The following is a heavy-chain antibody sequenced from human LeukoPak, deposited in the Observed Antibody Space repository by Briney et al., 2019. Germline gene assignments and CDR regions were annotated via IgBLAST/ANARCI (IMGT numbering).Heavy chain of an antibody. J-gene: IGHJ4*02. CDR1: GGSVSNYY. D-gene: IGHD1-26*01. CDR2: IYTSGST. CDR3: ARGGWELELDY. Sequence: SETLSLTCTVTGGSVSNYYWSWIRQPPGKGLEWIGYIYTSGSTNCNPSLKSRVTMSIDTSKNRFSLKLSSVTAADTAVYYCARGGWELELDYWGQGILVTVSS. V-gene: IGHV4-59*02.